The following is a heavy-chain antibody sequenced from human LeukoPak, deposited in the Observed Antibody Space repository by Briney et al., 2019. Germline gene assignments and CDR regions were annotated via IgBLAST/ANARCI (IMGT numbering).Heavy chain of an antibody. Sequence: SETLSLTCAVYGGSFSGYYWSWIRQPPGKGLEWIGEINHSGSTNYNPSLKSRVTISVDTSKNQFSLKLSSVTAADTAVYYCARGAEQWLVRDNWFDPWGQGTLVTVSS. CDR2: INHSGST. V-gene: IGHV4-34*01. CDR3: ARGAEQWLVRDNWFDP. D-gene: IGHD6-19*01. J-gene: IGHJ5*02. CDR1: GGSFSGYY.